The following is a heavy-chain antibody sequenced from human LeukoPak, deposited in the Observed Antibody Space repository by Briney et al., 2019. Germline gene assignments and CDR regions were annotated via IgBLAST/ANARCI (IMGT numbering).Heavy chain of an antibody. V-gene: IGHV3-21*01. Sequence: GGSLRLSCAASGFTFSNYSMNLVRQAPATGLEWVSSISSSSSYIYYADSVKGRFTISIDNAKNSLYLQMNSLRAEDTAVYYCARGPPVGTSDYWGQGTLVTVSS. CDR3: ARGPPVGTSDY. CDR1: GFTFSNYS. J-gene: IGHJ4*02. CDR2: ISSSSSYI. D-gene: IGHD2-21*02.